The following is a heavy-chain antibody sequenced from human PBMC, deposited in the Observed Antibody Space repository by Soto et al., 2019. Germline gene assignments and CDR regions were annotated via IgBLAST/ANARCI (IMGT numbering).Heavy chain of an antibody. J-gene: IGHJ5*02. CDR1: GDSISRNY. CDR2: ISYSGST. V-gene: IGHV4-59*01. Sequence: SETLSLTCSVSGDSISRNYWGWIRQPPGQGLEWVGSISYSGSTFHNPSLKSRVTISMDTSKNQLSLRLTSVTAADTAVYYCARDTSGHPPLYRLDPWGQGTMVTVYS. CDR3: ARDTSGHPPLYRLDP. D-gene: IGHD1-1*01.